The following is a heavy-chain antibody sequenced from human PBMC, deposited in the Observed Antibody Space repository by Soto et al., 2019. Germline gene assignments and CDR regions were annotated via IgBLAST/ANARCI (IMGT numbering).Heavy chain of an antibody. Sequence: QVQLVESGGGVVQPGRSLRLSCAASGFTFSTFAMHWVRQAPGKGLEWVALISNDGITKYYAESVKGQFTISTDNSKNTLYLEMDSLSTEDTAVYYAYSSGWWGQGTRVTVSS. V-gene: IGHV3-30*03. CDR3: YSSGW. CDR1: GFTFSTFA. J-gene: IGHJ4*02. D-gene: IGHD6-19*01. CDR2: ISNDGITK.